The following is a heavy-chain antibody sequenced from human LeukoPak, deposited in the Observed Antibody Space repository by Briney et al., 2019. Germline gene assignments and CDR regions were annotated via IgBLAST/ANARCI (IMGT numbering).Heavy chain of an antibody. Sequence: SETLSLTCTVSGGSISSRSYYWAWTRQPPGKGLEWIGSVNYSGKTYYNSSLKSRVTISVDTSKNQFSLKLSSVTAEDTALYYCAKAKTPYYCGSVQDYWGQGTLVTVSS. CDR3: AKAKTPYYCGSVQDY. CDR1: GGSISSRSYY. CDR2: VNYSGKT. J-gene: IGHJ4*02. V-gene: IGHV4-39*07. D-gene: IGHD3-10*01.